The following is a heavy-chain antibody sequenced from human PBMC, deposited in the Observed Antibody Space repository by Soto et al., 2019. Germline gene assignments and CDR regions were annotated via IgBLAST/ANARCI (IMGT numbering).Heavy chain of an antibody. CDR3: ARQEPDYYYYYGMDV. CDR1: GYSFTTYW. Sequence: GETLKISCKGSGYSFTTYWISWVRQMPGKGLEWMGRIDPSDSYTKYSPSFQGHVTISADRSISTAYLQWSSLKASDTAMYYCARQEPDYYYYYGMDVWGQGTTVTVSS. D-gene: IGHD1-1*01. V-gene: IGHV5-10-1*01. CDR2: IDPSDSYT. J-gene: IGHJ6*02.